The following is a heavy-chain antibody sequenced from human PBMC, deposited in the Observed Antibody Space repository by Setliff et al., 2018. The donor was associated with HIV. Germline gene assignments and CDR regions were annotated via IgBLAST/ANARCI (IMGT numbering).Heavy chain of an antibody. CDR1: GGTFGIYG. CDR3: ARESACSSTSCPKVLDY. CDR2: TIPMFGTA. D-gene: IGHD2-2*01. Sequence: SVKVSCKASGGTFGIYGISWVRQAPGQGLEWMGGTIPMFGTANYARKFQGRVTITTDESTNTGYMELSSLRSEDTAVYYCARESACSSTSCPKVLDYWGQGTLVTVSS. J-gene: IGHJ4*02. V-gene: IGHV1-69*05.